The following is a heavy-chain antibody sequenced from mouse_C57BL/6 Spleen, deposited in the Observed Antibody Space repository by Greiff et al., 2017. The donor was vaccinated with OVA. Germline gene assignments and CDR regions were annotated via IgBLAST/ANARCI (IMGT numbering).Heavy chain of an antibody. Sequence: QVQLQQPGAELVMPGASVKLSCKASGYTFTSYWMHWVKQRPGQGLEWIGEIDPSDSYTNYNQKFKGKSTLTVDKSSSTAYMQLSSLTSEDSAVYYCARRGGLGNYVGYWGQGTTRTVSS. J-gene: IGHJ2*01. V-gene: IGHV1-69*01. CDR1: GYTFTSYW. CDR2: IDPSDSYT. CDR3: ARRGGLGNYVGY.